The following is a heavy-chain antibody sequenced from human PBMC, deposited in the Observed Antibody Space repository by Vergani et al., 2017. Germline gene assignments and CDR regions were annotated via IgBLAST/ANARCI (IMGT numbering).Heavy chain of an antibody. CDR2: ISGSGGST. CDR1: GFTFSSYA. CDR3: AKDRGGKEKGIAAAGSWFDP. Sequence: EVQLVESGGGVVRPGGSLRLSCAASGFTFSSYAMSWVRQAPGKGLEWVSGISGSGGSTYYADSVKGRFTISRDNSKNTLYLQMNSLRAEDTAVYYCAKDRGGKEKGIAAAGSWFDPWGQGTLVTVSS. D-gene: IGHD6-13*01. V-gene: IGHV3-23*04. J-gene: IGHJ5*02.